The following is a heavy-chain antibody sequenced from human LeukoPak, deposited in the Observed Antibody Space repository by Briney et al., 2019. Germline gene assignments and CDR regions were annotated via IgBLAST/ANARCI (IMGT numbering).Heavy chain of an antibody. V-gene: IGHV4-4*07. Sequence: SETLSLTCAVYGGSFSSYYWSWIRQPAGKGLEWIGRIFRSGSTNYNPSLKSRVTMSVDTSKNQFSLKLNSVTAADTAVYYCAREYGDFDYWGQGTLVTVSS. J-gene: IGHJ4*02. D-gene: IGHD4-17*01. CDR3: AREYGDFDY. CDR1: GGSFSSYY. CDR2: IFRSGST.